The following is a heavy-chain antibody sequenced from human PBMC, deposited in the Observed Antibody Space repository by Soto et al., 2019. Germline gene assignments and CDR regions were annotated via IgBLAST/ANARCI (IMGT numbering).Heavy chain of an antibody. CDR1: GYTFTSYD. V-gene: IGHV1-8*01. Sequence: ASVKVSCKASGYTFTSYDINWVRQATGQGLEWMGWMIPNSGNTGYAQKFQGRLTMTRNTSISTAYMELSSLRSEDTAVYYCARGGYDFWSGYYTGYYYYYGMDVWGQGTTVTVSS. D-gene: IGHD3-3*01. J-gene: IGHJ6*02. CDR2: MIPNSGNT. CDR3: ARGGYDFWSGYYTGYYYYYGMDV.